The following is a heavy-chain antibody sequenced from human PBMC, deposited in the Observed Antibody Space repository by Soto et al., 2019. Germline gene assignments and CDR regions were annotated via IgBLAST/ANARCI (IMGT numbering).Heavy chain of an antibody. CDR3: AHSYSSSSPYYCGMDV. CDR1: GFSLSTSGVG. J-gene: IGHJ6*02. V-gene: IGHV2-5*02. CDR2: IYWDDDK. D-gene: IGHD6-13*01. Sequence: QITLKESGPPLVKPTQTLTLTCTFSGFSLSTSGVGVGWIRQPPGKALEWLALIYWDDDKRYSPSLKSRLTITKDTSKNQVVLTMTNLDPVDTATYYCAHSYSSSSPYYCGMDVWGQGTTVTVSS.